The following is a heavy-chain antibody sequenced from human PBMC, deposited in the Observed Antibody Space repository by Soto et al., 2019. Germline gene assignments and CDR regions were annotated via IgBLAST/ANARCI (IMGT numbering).Heavy chain of an antibody. CDR2: INHSGST. V-gene: IGHV4-34*01. CDR3: ARGHNDYIWGSPAPGRPFDY. J-gene: IGHJ4*02. CDR1: GGSFSGYY. D-gene: IGHD3-16*01. Sequence: PSETLSLTCAVYGGSFSGYYWSWIRQPPGKGLEWIGEINHSGSTNYNPSLKSRVTISVDTSKNQFSLKLSSVTAADTAVYYCARGHNDYIWGSPAPGRPFDYWGQGTLVTVSS.